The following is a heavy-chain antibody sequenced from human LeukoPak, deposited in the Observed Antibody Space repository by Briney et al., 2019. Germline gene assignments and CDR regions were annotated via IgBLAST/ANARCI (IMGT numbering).Heavy chain of an antibody. V-gene: IGHV3-7*01. Sequence: PGGSLRLSCAASGFTFSSYWMSWVRQAPGKGLESVANIKQNGSEKYYVDSVKGRFTISRDNAKNSLYLQMNSLRAEDTAVYYCASGPDGSVIDYWGQGTLVTVSS. CDR2: IKQNGSEK. D-gene: IGHD2-15*01. CDR1: GFTFSSYW. CDR3: ASGPDGSVIDY. J-gene: IGHJ4*02.